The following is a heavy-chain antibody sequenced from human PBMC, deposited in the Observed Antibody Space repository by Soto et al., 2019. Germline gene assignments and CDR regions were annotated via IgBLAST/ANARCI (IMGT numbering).Heavy chain of an antibody. J-gene: IGHJ5*02. V-gene: IGHV4-59*08. Sequence: QVQLQESGPGLVKPSETLSLTCTVSGGSISTYYWSWIRQPPGKGLEWIGYIYYSGSTNYNPSLKSRVNISVDTSKNQFSRKLSSVTAADTAVYYCARKYCSGGSCYENWFDPWGQGTLVTVSS. CDR3: ARKYCSGGSCYENWFDP. D-gene: IGHD2-15*01. CDR2: IYYSGST. CDR1: GGSISTYY.